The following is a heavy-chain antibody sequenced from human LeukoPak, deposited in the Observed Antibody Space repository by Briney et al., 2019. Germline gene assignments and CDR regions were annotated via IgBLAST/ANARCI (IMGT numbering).Heavy chain of an antibody. CDR2: INHSGST. Sequence: PSETLSLTCAVYGGSFSGYYWSWIRQPPGKGLEWIGEINHSGSTNYNPSLKSRVTISVDTSKNQFSLKLSSVTAADTAVYYCAGGSGSGWMVDSWGQGILVTVS. V-gene: IGHV4-34*01. CDR3: AGGSGSGWMVDS. CDR1: GGSFSGYY. D-gene: IGHD6-19*01. J-gene: IGHJ4*02.